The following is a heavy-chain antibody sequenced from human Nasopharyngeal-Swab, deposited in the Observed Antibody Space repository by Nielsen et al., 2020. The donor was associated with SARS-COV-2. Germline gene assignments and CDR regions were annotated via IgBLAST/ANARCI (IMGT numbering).Heavy chain of an antibody. CDR3: ARGRVQLWFDPILFDAFDI. V-gene: IGHV4-31*02. CDR2: IYYSGST. Sequence: WIRQPPGKGLEWTGYIYYSGSTYYNPSLKSRVTISVDTSKNQFSLKLSSVTAADTAVYYCARGRVQLWFDPILFDAFDIWGQGTMVTVSS. D-gene: IGHD5-18*01. J-gene: IGHJ3*02.